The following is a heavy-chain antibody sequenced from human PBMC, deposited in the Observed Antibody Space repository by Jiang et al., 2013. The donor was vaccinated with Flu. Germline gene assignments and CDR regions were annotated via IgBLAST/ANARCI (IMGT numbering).Heavy chain of an antibody. D-gene: IGHD2-2*01. CDR3: ARSINFGCLDS. J-gene: IGHJ4*02. CDR1: GDSVSSSA. CDR2: TYYRSRWFN. V-gene: IGHV6-1*01. Sequence: QTLSLTCAISGDSVSSSAWNWIRQSPSRGLEWLGKTYYRSRWFNDSAVCVSGRISIIPDTSRNQLSLQLNSVTPDDTAVYYCARSINFGCLDSWGQGTLVTVSS.